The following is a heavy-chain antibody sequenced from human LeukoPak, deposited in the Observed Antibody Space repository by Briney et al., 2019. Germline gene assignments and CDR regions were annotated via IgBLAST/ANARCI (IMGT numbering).Heavy chain of an antibody. V-gene: IGHV3-48*01. J-gene: IGHJ4*02. D-gene: IGHD3-10*01. CDR1: GFTFSSYS. CDR2: ISSSSSII. CDR3: ARDPGGYFDY. Sequence: PGGSQRLSCAASGFTFSSYSMNWVRQAPGKGLEWVSYISSSSSIIYYADSVKGRFTISRDNVKNSLYLQMNSLRAEDTAVYYCARDPGGYFDYWGQGTLVTVSS.